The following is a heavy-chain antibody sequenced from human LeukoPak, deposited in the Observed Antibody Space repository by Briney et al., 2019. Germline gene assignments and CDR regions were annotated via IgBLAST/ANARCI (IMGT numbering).Heavy chain of an antibody. CDR3: ARVYGYGDHPSGGFDP. CDR1: GYTFTSYG. D-gene: IGHD4-17*01. V-gene: IGHV1-18*01. Sequence: GASVKASCKASGYTFTSYGISWVRQAPGQGLEWMGWISAYNGNTNYAQKLQGRVTMTTDTSTSTAYMELRSLRSDDTAVYYCARVYGYGDHPSGGFDPWGQGTLVTVSS. CDR2: ISAYNGNT. J-gene: IGHJ5*02.